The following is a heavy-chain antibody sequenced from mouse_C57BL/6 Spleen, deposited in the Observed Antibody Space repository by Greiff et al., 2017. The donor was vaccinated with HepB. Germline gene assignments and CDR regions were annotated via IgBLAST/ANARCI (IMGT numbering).Heavy chain of an antibody. D-gene: IGHD1-1*01. Sequence: EVQVVESGGDLVKPGGSLKLSCAASGFTFSSYGMSWVRQTPDKRLEWVATISSGGSYTYYPDSVKGRFTISRDNAKNTLYLQMSSLKSEDTAMYYCARPHYYGSSHWYFDVWGTGTTVTVSS. J-gene: IGHJ1*03. CDR3: ARPHYYGSSHWYFDV. CDR2: ISSGGSYT. V-gene: IGHV5-6*01. CDR1: GFTFSSYG.